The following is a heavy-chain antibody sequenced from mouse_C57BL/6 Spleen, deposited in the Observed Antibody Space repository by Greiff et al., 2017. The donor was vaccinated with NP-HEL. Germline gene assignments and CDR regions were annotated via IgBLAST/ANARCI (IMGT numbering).Heavy chain of an antibody. V-gene: IGHV1-53*01. CDR1: GYTFTSYW. D-gene: IGHD1-1*01. CDR2: INPSNGGT. J-gene: IGHJ4*01. Sequence: QVQLQQPGTELVKPGASVKLSCKASGYTFTSYWMHWVKQRPGQGLEWIGNINPSNGGTNYNEKFKSKATLTVDKSSSTAYMQLSSLRSEDSAVDDWARGGDGRSRHAMDDWGQGTAVNVSA. CDR3: ARGGDGRSRHAMDD.